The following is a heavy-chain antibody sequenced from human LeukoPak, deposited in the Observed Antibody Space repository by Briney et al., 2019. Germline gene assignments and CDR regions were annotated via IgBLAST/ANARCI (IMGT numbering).Heavy chain of an antibody. CDR2: IKSDGTGI. V-gene: IGHV3-74*03. CDR1: GFTFSDYW. CDR3: ARGQTIDY. J-gene: IGHJ4*02. Sequence: SGGSLRLSCTASGFTFSDYWMYWVRQAPGKGLVWVSRIKSDGTGILYEDFAEGRFTISRDNAKNALYLQMTSLREEDTAVYYCARGQTIDYWGQGILVTVSS.